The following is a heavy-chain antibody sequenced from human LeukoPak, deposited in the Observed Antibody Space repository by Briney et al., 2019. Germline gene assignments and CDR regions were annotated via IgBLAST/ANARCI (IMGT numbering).Heavy chain of an antibody. CDR3: ARGIVTLYYFDY. V-gene: IGHV4-34*01. CDR1: GGSFSGYY. CDR2: INHSGST. Sequence: PSETLSLTCAVYGGSFSGYYWSWIRQPPGKGLEWIGEINHSGSTNYNPSLKSRVTISVDTSKNQFSLKLSSVTAADTAVYYCARGIVTLYYFDYWGQGTLVTASS. D-gene: IGHD4-23*01. J-gene: IGHJ4*02.